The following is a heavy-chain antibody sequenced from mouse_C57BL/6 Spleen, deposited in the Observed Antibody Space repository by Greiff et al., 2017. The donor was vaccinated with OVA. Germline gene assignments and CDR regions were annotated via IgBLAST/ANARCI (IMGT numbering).Heavy chain of an antibody. J-gene: IGHJ4*01. CDR3: AKTYYSNYDAMDY. Sequence: VQGVESGPELVKPGASVKLSCKASGYTFTSYDINWVKQRPGQGLEWIGWIYPRDGSTKYNEKFKGKATLTVDTSSSTAYMELHSLTSEDSAVYFCAKTYYSNYDAMDYWGQGTSVTVSS. CDR2: IYPRDGST. V-gene: IGHV1-85*01. CDR1: GYTFTSYD. D-gene: IGHD2-5*01.